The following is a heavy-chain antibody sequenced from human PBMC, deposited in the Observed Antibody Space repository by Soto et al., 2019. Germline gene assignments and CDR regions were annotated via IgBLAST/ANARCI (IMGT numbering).Heavy chain of an antibody. D-gene: IGHD1-7*01. J-gene: IGHJ3*02. CDR1: GYTFTSYG. Sequence: ASVKVSCKASGYTFTSYGISWVRQAPGQGLEWMGWISAYNGNTNYAQKLQGRVTMTTDTSTSTAYMELRSLRSDDTAVYYCASENNWNYVHAFDIWGQGTMVTVSS. CDR2: ISAYNGNT. CDR3: ASENNWNYVHAFDI. V-gene: IGHV1-18*01.